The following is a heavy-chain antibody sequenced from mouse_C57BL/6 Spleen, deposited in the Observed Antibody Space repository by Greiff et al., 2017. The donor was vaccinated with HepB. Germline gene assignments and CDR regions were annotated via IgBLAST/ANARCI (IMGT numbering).Heavy chain of an antibody. CDR3: ARDRGYYGRYFDV. CDR2: ISDGGSYT. D-gene: IGHD1-1*01. Sequence: EVKLVESGGGLVKPGGSLKLSCAASGFTFSSYAMSWVRQTPEKRLEWVATISDGGSYTYYPDNVKGRFTISRDKAKNNLYLQMSHLKSEDTAMYYCARDRGYYGRYFDVWGTGTTVTVSS. V-gene: IGHV5-4*01. CDR1: GFTFSSYA. J-gene: IGHJ1*03.